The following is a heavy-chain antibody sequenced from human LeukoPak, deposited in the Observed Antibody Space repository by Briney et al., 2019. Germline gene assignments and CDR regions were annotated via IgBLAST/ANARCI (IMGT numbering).Heavy chain of an antibody. Sequence: GGSLRLSCAASGFTFDDYAMHWVRQAPGKGLEWVSGISWNSGSIGYADSVKGRFTISRDNAKNSLYLQMNSLRAEDVALYYCAKGSGYGTRYYFDYWGQGTLVTVSS. D-gene: IGHD5-18*01. CDR1: GFTFDDYA. J-gene: IGHJ4*02. CDR3: AKGSGYGTRYYFDY. CDR2: ISWNSGSI. V-gene: IGHV3-9*03.